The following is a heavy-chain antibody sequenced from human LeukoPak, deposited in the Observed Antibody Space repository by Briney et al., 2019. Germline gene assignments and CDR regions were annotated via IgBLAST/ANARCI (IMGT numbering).Heavy chain of an antibody. CDR3: AREINNLGYGSSTSCYHDY. CDR2: IYTSGST. CDR1: GGSISSYY. D-gene: IGHD2-2*01. Sequence: PSETLSLTCTVSGGSISSYYWSWIRQPAGKGLEWIGRIYTSGSTNYNPSLKSRVTMSVDTSTNQFSLKLTSVTAADTAVYYCAREINNLGYGSSTSCYHDYWGQGTLVTVSS. V-gene: IGHV4-4*07. J-gene: IGHJ4*02.